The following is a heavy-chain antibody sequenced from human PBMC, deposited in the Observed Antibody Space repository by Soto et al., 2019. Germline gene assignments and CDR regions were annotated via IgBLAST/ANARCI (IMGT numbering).Heavy chain of an antibody. Sequence: LGESRKISCKGSGYGFTSYWIGWVRQMPGRGLEWMGIIYPGNSDTRYSPSFQGQVTISADKSISTVCLQWRSLKASDSAMYYCARRDLHYGMDVWGQGTTVTVSS. CDR3: ARRDLHYGMDV. V-gene: IGHV5-51*01. CDR1: GYGFTSYW. J-gene: IGHJ6*02. CDR2: IYPGNSDT.